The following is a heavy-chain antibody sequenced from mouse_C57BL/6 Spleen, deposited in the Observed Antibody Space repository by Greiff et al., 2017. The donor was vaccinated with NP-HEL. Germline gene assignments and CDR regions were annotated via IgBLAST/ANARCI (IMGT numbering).Heavy chain of an antibody. CDR3: TRAGIPKDWYFDV. J-gene: IGHJ1*03. V-gene: IGHV5-9-1*02. CDR1: GFTFSSYA. CDR2: ISSGGDYI. Sequence: EVHLVESGEGLVKPGGSLKLSCAASGFTFSSYAMSWVRQTPEKRLEWVAYISSGGDYIYYADTVKGRFTISRDNARNTLYLQMSSLKSEDTAMYYCTRAGIPKDWYFDVWGTGTTVTVSS.